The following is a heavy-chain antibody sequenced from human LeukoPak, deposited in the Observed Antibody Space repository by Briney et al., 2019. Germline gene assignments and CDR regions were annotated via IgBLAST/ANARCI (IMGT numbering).Heavy chain of an antibody. CDR1: GGSISSSSYY. V-gene: IGHV4-39*01. CDR3: ARMRGAAAVTGDY. CDR2: IYYSGST. Sequence: SETLSLTCTVSGGSISSSSYYWGWIRQPPGKGLEWIGSIYYSGSTYYNPSLKSRVTISVDTSKNQFSLKLSSVTAADTAVYYCARMRGAAAVTGDYCGQGTLVTVSS. J-gene: IGHJ4*02. D-gene: IGHD6-13*01.